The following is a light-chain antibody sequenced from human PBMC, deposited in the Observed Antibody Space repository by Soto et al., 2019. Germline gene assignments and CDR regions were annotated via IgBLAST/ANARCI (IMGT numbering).Light chain of an antibody. V-gene: IGKV1-5*01. CDR1: QTISSW. CDR2: GAS. J-gene: IGKJ1*01. Sequence: DVRMKKSPSTLSGSVGDRVTITCRASQTISSWLAWYQQKPGKPPKVLIYGASNLQSGVPPRFSGSGSGTDFTLAISSLQPEDSATYYCLQDINYPWTFGQGTMVDI. CDR3: LQDINYPWT.